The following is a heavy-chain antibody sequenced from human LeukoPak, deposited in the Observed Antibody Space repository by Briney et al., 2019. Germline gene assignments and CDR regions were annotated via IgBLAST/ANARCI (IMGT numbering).Heavy chain of an antibody. D-gene: IGHD2-2*01. J-gene: IGHJ5*02. CDR3: ARVEVYCSSTSCYLGYNWFDP. CDR2: MNPNSGNT. V-gene: IGHV1-8*01. CDR1: GYTFTSYD. Sequence: GASVKVSCKASGYTFTSYDINWVRQATGQGLEWMGWMNPNSGNTGYAQKFQGRVTMTRNTSISTAYMELSSLRSEDTAVHYRARVEVYCSSTSCYLGYNWFDPWGQGTLVTVSS.